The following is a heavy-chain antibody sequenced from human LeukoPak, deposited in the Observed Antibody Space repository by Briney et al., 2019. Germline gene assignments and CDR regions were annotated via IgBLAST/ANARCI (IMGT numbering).Heavy chain of an antibody. CDR1: GFTFSSYG. J-gene: IGHJ6*02. Sequence: PGRSLRLSCAASGFTFSSYGMHWVRQAPGKGLEWVAVISYDGSNKYYAHSVKGRFTISRDNSKNTLYLQMNTLRAEDTAVYYCARVTYYYYGMDVWGQGTTVTVSS. CDR3: ARVTYYYYGMDV. D-gene: IGHD2-21*02. CDR2: ISYDGSNK. V-gene: IGHV3-30*03.